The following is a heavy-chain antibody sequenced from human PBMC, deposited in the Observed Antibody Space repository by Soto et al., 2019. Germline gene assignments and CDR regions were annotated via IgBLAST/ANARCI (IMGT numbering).Heavy chain of an antibody. Sequence: QVQLVESGGNLVQPGGSLRLSCVASGFSFKDYYMTWFRQAPGNGLEFVSYISGSGSDPTYADSVKGRFTISRDNAKNSLYLQMNNLRAEDTAVYYCARPTRFPGDWGQGTLVTVSS. CDR1: GFSFKDYY. CDR3: ARPTRFPGD. D-gene: IGHD3-16*01. V-gene: IGHV3-11*05. CDR2: ISGSGSDP. J-gene: IGHJ4*02.